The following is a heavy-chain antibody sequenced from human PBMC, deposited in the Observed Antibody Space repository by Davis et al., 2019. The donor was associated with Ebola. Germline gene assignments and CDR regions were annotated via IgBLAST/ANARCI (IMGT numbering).Heavy chain of an antibody. CDR3: ARDGGYNYDWYFDI. CDR2: ISYSGST. V-gene: IGHV4-59*01. CDR1: GDSISNYF. J-gene: IGHJ2*01. D-gene: IGHD5-18*01. Sequence: MPSETLSLTCTVSGDSISNYFWSWIRQPPGKGLEWLGYISYSGSTSYNPSLKSRVTISLDTSKNQFSLRLSSVTAADTAVYYCARDGGYNYDWYFDIWGRGTLVTVSS.